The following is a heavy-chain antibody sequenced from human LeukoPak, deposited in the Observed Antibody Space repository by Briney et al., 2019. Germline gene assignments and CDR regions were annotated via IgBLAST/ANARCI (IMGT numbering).Heavy chain of an antibody. CDR2: ISGSGGST. V-gene: IGHV3-23*01. Sequence: GALRLSCAASGFTFSSYAMSWVRQAPGKGLEWVSAISGSGGSTYYADSVKGRFTISRDNSKNTLYLQMNSLRAEDTAVYYCARAFLYYDSSGYTNWGQGTLVTVSS. CDR3: ARAFLYYDSSGYTN. D-gene: IGHD3-22*01. CDR1: GFTFSSYA. J-gene: IGHJ4*02.